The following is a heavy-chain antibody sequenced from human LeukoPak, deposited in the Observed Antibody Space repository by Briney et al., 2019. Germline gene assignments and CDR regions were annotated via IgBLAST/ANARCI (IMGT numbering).Heavy chain of an antibody. CDR1: GFTFSSYA. V-gene: IGHV3-23*01. J-gene: IGHJ4*02. D-gene: IGHD6-13*01. Sequence: GGSLRLSCAASGFTFSSYAMSWVGQAPGKGLEWVSAISGSGGSTYYADSVKGRFAISRDNSKNTLYLQMNSLRAEDTAVYYCAKVGASSWYVDSRYFDYGGQGTLVTVSA. CDR3: AKVGASSWYVDSRYFDY. CDR2: ISGSGGST.